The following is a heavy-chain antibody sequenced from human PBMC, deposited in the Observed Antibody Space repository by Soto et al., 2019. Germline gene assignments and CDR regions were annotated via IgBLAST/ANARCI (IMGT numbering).Heavy chain of an antibody. CDR2: IYYSGDT. Sequence: PSETLSLTCAVSGGSISSGGYSWSWIRQPPGKGLEWIGYIYYSGDTQYNPSLKSRITVSIDTSKNQFSLKMNSVTAADTAMYYCARVGSVRWLDNWGQGTTVTVSS. CDR1: GGSISSGGYS. D-gene: IGHD6-19*01. J-gene: IGHJ5*02. V-gene: IGHV4-31*11. CDR3: ARVGSVRWLDN.